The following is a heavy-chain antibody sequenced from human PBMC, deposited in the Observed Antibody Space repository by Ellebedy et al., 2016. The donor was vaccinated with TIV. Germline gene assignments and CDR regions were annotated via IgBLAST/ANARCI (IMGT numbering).Heavy chain of an antibody. V-gene: IGHV1-69*13. CDR3: ARIQYGGSGYELVY. Sequence: SVKVSCXASGGTFSSYAISWVRQAPGQGLEWMGGIIPIFGTANYAQKFQGRVTITADESTSTAYMELSSLRSEDTAVYYCARIQYGGSGYELVYWGQGTLVTVSS. CDR1: GGTFSSYA. J-gene: IGHJ4*02. D-gene: IGHD5-12*01. CDR2: IIPIFGTA.